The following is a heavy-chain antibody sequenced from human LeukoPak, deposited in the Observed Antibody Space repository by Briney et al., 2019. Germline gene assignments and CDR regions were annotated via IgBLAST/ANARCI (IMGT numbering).Heavy chain of an antibody. CDR2: ISYDGITE. D-gene: IGHD1-26*01. Sequence: GGSLRLSCAASGFAFSSYAMHWVRQAPGKGLEWVAIISYDGITEDYSDSVKGRFSISRDNSKNTLYLQMNSLRAEDTAVYYCARHYGSGSYYPSYWGQGTLVTVSS. V-gene: IGHV3-30*04. CDR1: GFAFSSYA. CDR3: ARHYGSGSYYPSY. J-gene: IGHJ4*02.